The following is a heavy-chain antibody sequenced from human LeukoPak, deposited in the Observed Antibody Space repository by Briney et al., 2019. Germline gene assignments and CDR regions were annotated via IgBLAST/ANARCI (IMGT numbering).Heavy chain of an antibody. D-gene: IGHD3-10*01. CDR3: ARGCGLHLSPASSYYGRRCRCFDD. CDR2: ISSTSTTI. CDR1: GFTFSDYS. J-gene: IGHJ4*02. V-gene: IGHV3-48*04. Sequence: HTGGSLRLSCAASGFTFSDYSMEWVRQAPGKGLEWISYISSTSTTIYYAGSVKGRFTTSRDNAKNSLYLQMNSLRAEDTAVYYCARGCGLHLSPASSYYGRRCRCFDDWGQGTLVTVSS.